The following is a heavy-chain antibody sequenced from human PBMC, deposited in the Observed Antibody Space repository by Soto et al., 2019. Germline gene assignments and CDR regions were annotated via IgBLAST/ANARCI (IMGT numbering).Heavy chain of an antibody. Sequence: QVQLVQSGAEVKKPGASVKVPCKASGYTFTSYGISWVRQAPGQGLEWMGWISAYNGNTNYAQKLQGRVTMTTDTSTSTAYMELRSLRSDDTAVYYCAREVAGGSYFDYGMDVWGQGTTVTVSS. CDR2: ISAYNGNT. D-gene: IGHD6-19*01. J-gene: IGHJ6*02. V-gene: IGHV1-18*04. CDR1: GYTFTSYG. CDR3: AREVAGGSYFDYGMDV.